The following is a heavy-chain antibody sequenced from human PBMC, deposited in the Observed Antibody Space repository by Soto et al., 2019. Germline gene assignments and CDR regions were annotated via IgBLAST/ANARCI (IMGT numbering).Heavy chain of an antibody. J-gene: IGHJ4*02. CDR1: GGSVSSGSYH. CDR3: ARDLSGYSDYFAY. D-gene: IGHD3-22*01. CDR2: IYYSGST. Sequence: SETPSLTCTVSGGSVSSGSYHWSWIRQPPGKGLEWIGYIYYSGSTNYNPSLKSRVTISVDTSKNQFSLKLSSVTAADTAVYYCARDLSGYSDYFAYWGQGTLATVSS. V-gene: IGHV4-61*01.